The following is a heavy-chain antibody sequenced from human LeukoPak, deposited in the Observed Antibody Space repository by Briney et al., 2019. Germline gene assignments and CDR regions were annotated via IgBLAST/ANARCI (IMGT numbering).Heavy chain of an antibody. CDR1: GFTFSRYW. CDR3: ARYGDYDTFQY. J-gene: IGHJ4*02. V-gene: IGHV3-7*03. Sequence: PGGSLRLSCEASGFTFSRYWMSWVRQAPGKGLEWVANIKQDASEKRYVESVRGRFTISRDNAKNSLSLEMNSLRAEDTAVYYCARYGDYDTFQYWGQGTLVTVSS. CDR2: IKQDASEK. D-gene: IGHD4-17*01.